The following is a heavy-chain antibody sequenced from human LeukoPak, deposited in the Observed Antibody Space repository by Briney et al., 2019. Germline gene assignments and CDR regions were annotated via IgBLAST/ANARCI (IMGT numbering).Heavy chain of an antibody. CDR2: IFTDNGNT. D-gene: IGHD3-3*01. Sequence: ASLKVSCEASGYTFTSSGISWVRQAPGQGLGWVGGIFTDNGNTNYAQTLQGRVTITTDTSTNTPYLELSSLRSDDTAVYYCARDLGDRLLEWVFCPNWFDLWGQGTPVTVSS. CDR1: GYTFTSSG. CDR3: ARDLGDRLLEWVFCPNWFDL. J-gene: IGHJ5*02. V-gene: IGHV1-18*01.